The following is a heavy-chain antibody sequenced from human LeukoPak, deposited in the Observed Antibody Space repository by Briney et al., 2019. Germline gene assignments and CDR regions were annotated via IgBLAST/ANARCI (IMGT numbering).Heavy chain of an antibody. D-gene: IGHD4-11*01. V-gene: IGHV4-31*03. J-gene: IGHJ5*02. Sequence: SQTLSLTCTISGDSINSGGNYWSWIRQHPGKGLEWIGYMYYSGNTYYNPSLKSRVTMSLDTSKNQFSLNLSSVTAADTAVYYCARYRRSNYVDPWGQGTLVTVSS. CDR1: GDSINSGGNY. CDR3: ARYRRSNYVDP. CDR2: MYYSGNT.